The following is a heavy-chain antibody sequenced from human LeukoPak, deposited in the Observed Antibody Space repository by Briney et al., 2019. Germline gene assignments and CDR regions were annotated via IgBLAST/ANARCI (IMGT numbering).Heavy chain of an antibody. J-gene: IGHJ6*02. Sequence: ASVKVSCKASGYTFTSYAMHWVRQAPGQRLEWMGWINAGNGNTKYSQKFQGRVTITRDTSASTAYMELSSLRSEDTAVYYCARDIGYKSSWRYYYYGMDVWGQETTVTVSS. CDR1: GYTFTSYA. CDR2: INAGNGNT. CDR3: ARDIGYKSSWRYYYYGMDV. D-gene: IGHD6-13*01. V-gene: IGHV1-3*01.